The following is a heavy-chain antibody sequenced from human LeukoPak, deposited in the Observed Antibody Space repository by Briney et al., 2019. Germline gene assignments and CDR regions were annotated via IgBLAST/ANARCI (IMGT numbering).Heavy chain of an antibody. CDR2: ISTDGSIT. Sequence: GGSLRLSCAASGFTFSTDWMHWVRQAPGKGLVWVSRISTDGSITSYADSVKGRFTISRDNAKNSLYLQMNSLRAEDTAVYYCARGGITMIVVVTDYWGQGTLVTVSS. D-gene: IGHD3-22*01. V-gene: IGHV3-74*01. J-gene: IGHJ4*02. CDR3: ARGGITMIVVVTDY. CDR1: GFTFSTDW.